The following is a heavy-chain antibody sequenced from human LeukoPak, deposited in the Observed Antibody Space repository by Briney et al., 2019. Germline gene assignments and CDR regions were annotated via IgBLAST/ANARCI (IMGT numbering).Heavy chain of an antibody. D-gene: IGHD3-16*01. CDR1: GFTFSSYS. Sequence: GGSLRLSCAASGFTFSSYSMNWVRQAPGKGLEWVSSISSSSYIYYADSVKGRFTVSRDNAKNSLYLQMNSLRAEDTAVYYCARDLGELYFDYWGQGTLVTVSS. CDR2: ISSSSYI. V-gene: IGHV3-21*01. J-gene: IGHJ4*02. CDR3: ARDLGELYFDY.